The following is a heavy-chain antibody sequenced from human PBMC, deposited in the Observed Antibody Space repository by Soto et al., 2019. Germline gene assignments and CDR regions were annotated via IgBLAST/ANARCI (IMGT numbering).Heavy chain of an antibody. Sequence: HPGGSLRLSCAASGFTFSSYSMNWVRQAPGKGLEWVSYISSSSSTIYYADSVKGRFTISRDNAKNSLYLQMNSLRDEDTAVYYCAREAFHYDFWSGSNLALDYWGQGTLVTVSS. D-gene: IGHD3-3*01. CDR3: AREAFHYDFWSGSNLALDY. V-gene: IGHV3-48*02. CDR2: ISSSSSTI. J-gene: IGHJ4*02. CDR1: GFTFSSYS.